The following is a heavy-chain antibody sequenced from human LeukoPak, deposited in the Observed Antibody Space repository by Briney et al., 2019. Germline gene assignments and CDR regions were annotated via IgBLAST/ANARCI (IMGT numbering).Heavy chain of an antibody. CDR3: ATGPQIREPAY. Sequence: GGSLRLSCAASGFTFDDYGMSWVRQAPGKGLEWVSGINWNGGSTGYADSVRGRFTISRDNAKNSLYLQLNSLRPEDTAVYYCATGPQIREPAYWGQGTLVTVSS. V-gene: IGHV3-20*04. CDR1: GFTFDDYG. CDR2: INWNGGST. D-gene: IGHD1-26*01. J-gene: IGHJ4*02.